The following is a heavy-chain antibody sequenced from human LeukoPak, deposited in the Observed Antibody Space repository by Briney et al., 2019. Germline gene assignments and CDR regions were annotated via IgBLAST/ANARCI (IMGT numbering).Heavy chain of an antibody. CDR3: ARSVGATPFDY. V-gene: IGHV5-51*01. Sequence: YWSWIRQHPGKGLEWMGIIYPSDSETTYSPSFQGQVTISADKSISTAYLQWSSLTASDTAMYYCARSVGATPFDYWGQGTPVTVSS. J-gene: IGHJ4*02. D-gene: IGHD1-26*01. CDR1: YW. CDR2: IYPSDSET.